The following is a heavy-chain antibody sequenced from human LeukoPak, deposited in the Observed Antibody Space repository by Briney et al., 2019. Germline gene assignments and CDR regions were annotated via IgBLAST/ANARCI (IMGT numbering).Heavy chain of an antibody. CDR3: ASRVYGLGSFNY. CDR2: ICNSGTT. D-gene: IGHD3-10*01. Sequence: MTSETLSLTCTVSGDSISSTSYYWDWIRQPPGKGLEWIGSICNSGTTYYNPSLKSRVTISVDTSKNQFSLKVSSVTAADTAVYYCASRVYGLGSFNYWGQGTLVTVSS. V-gene: IGHV4-39*01. J-gene: IGHJ4*01. CDR1: GDSISSTSYY.